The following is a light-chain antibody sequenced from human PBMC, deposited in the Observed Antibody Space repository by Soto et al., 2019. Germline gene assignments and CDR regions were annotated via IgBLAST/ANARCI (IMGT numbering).Light chain of an antibody. J-gene: IGKJ5*01. CDR3: HPRTNWPSIT. V-gene: IGKV3-11*02. CDR1: QSVSNY. Sequence: EIVLTQSPATLSLSPGETATLSCRASQSVSNYLAWYQHKPGQATRLVIYGASNSATGISARISGSGSGRDFSLTINSPVPEASAVYYCHPRTNWPSITFGQGTRLEI. CDR2: GAS.